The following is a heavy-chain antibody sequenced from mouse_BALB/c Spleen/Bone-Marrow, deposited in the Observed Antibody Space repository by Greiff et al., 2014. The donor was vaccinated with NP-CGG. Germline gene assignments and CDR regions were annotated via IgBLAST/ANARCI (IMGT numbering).Heavy chain of an antibody. CDR1: GYTFTSYY. J-gene: IGHJ3*01. CDR3: TREGDFPFAY. V-gene: IGHV1S81*02. Sequence: VQLVESGAELVKPGASVKLSCKASGYTFTSYYMYWVKQRPGQGPEWIGEINPSNGGTNFNEKFKSKATLTVDKSSSTAYMQLSSLTSEDSAVYYCTREGDFPFAYWGQGTLVTVSA. CDR2: INPSNGGT. D-gene: IGHD2-13*01.